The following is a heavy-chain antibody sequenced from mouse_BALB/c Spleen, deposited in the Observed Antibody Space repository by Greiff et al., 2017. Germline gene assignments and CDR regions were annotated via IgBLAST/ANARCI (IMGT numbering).Heavy chain of an antibody. CDR1: GFTFSSFG. CDR3: ARSGTTAHYYAMDY. J-gene: IGHJ4*01. V-gene: IGHV5-17*02. CDR2: ISSGSSTI. Sequence: EVMLVESGGGLVQPGGSRKLSCAASGFTFSSFGMHWVRQAPEKGLEWVAYISSGSSTIYYADTVKGRFTISRDNPKNTLFLQMTSLRSEDTAMYYCARSGTTAHYYAMDYWGQGTSVTGSS. D-gene: IGHD1-2*01.